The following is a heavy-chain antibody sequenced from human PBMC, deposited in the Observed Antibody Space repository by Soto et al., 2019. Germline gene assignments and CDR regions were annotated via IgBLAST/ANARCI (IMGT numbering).Heavy chain of an antibody. CDR2: ISGSGGST. Sequence: GGSLRLSFTVSGFTFRSYAMSWFRPAPGKGLEWVSAISGSGGSTYYADSVTGLFTISRDNSKNTLYLQMNSLRAEDTAVYYCAKDLLTMPQGWFDPWGQGPLVTVSS. J-gene: IGHJ5*02. CDR3: AKDLLTMPQGWFDP. CDR1: GFTFRSYA. V-gene: IGHV3-23*01. D-gene: IGHD3-10*01.